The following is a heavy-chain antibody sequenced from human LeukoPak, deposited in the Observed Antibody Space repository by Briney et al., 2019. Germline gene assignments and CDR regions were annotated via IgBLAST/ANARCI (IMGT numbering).Heavy chain of an antibody. J-gene: IGHJ4*02. CDR3: ARDSGYSRFDY. V-gene: IGHV3-21*04. D-gene: IGHD2-15*01. CDR2: ISGTSVHI. Sequence: GGSLRLSCSASGFIFSTSSMKWFRQAPGKALEWVSAISGTSVHIYYADSVKGRFTISRDNVKNSLYLQMNSLSVDDTAVYYCARDSGYSRFDYWGQGTLVTVSP. CDR1: GFIFSTSS.